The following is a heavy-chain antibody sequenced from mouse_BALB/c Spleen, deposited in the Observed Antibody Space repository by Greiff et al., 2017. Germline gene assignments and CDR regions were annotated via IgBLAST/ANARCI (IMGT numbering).Heavy chain of an antibody. CDR1: GFTFSSFG. V-gene: IGHV5-17*02. CDR3: ARRRGNYGAMDY. Sequence: EVKLVESGGGLVQPGGSRKLSCAASGFTFSSFGMHWVRQAPEKGLEWVAYISSGSSTIYYADTVKGRFTISRDNPKNTLFLQMTSLRSEDMAMYYCARRRGNYGAMDYGGQGTSVTVSS. CDR2: ISSGSSTI. D-gene: IGHD2-1*01. J-gene: IGHJ4*01.